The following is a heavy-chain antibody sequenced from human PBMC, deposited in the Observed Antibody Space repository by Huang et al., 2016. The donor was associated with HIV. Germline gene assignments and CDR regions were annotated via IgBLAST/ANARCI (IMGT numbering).Heavy chain of an antibody. D-gene: IGHD2-15*01. CDR1: GYNFTSYD. J-gene: IGHJ4*02. V-gene: IGHV1-8*01. CDR2: MNTNSGKR. Sequence: QVQLVQSGAEVKKPGASVKVSCKASGYNFTSYDINWVRQATGQGLEWMGWMNTNSGKRGYAQKFQGRVTMTRNTSMSTAYMELSGLRSDDTAVYYCARGYCRGATCYLYFDYWGQGTLVTVS. CDR3: ARGYCRGATCYLYFDY.